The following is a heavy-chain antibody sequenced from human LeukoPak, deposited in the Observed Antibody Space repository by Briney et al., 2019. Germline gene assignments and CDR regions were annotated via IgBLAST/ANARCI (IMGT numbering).Heavy chain of an antibody. CDR2: ISSSGSTI. V-gene: IGHV3-11*01. J-gene: IGHJ6*03. CDR3: ARDRGFEQQLDGYYMDV. CDR1: GSTFSDYY. D-gene: IGHD6-13*01. Sequence: PGGSLRLSCAASGSTFSDYYMSWTRQAPGRGLEWVSYISSSGSTIYYADSVKGRFTISRDNAKNSLYLQMNSLRDEDTAVYYCARDRGFEQQLDGYYMDVWGKGTTVTVSS.